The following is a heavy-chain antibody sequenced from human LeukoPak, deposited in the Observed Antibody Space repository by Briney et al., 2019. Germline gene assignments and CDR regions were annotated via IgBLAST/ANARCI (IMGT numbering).Heavy chain of an antibody. CDR1: GGSISSGGYS. CDR2: IYHSGST. J-gene: IGHJ5*02. Sequence: PSQTLSLTCAVSGGSISSGGYSWSWIRQPPGKGLELIGYIYHSGSTYYNPSLRSRVTISVDRSKNQFSLKLSSVTAADTAVYYCASDVVVTAIRVSKENAWGQGTLVTVSS. D-gene: IGHD2-21*02. CDR3: ASDVVVTAIRVSKENA. V-gene: IGHV4-30-2*01.